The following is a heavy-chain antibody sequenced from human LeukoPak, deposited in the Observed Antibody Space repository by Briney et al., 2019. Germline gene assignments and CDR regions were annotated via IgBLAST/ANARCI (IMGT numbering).Heavy chain of an antibody. Sequence: SETLSLTCTVSGYSISSGYYWGWIRQPPGKGLEWIGSIYHSGSTYYNPSLKSRVTISVDTSKNQFSLKLSSVPAADTAVYYCARGRYYDSSGYPYFYYWGQGTLVTVSS. CDR3: ARGRYYDSSGYPYFYY. CDR2: IYHSGST. J-gene: IGHJ4*02. D-gene: IGHD3-22*01. CDR1: GYSISSGYY. V-gene: IGHV4-38-2*02.